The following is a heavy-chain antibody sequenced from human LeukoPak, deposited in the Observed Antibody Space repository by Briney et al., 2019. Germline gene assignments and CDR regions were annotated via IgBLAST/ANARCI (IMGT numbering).Heavy chain of an antibody. V-gene: IGHV4-59*01. J-gene: IGHJ4*02. D-gene: IGHD3-10*01. CDR3: ARDLYYYGSGSYHYFDY. CDR1: GGSISSYY. CDR2: IYYSGST. Sequence: SETLSLTCTVSGGSISSYYWSWIRQPPGKGLEWIGYIYYSGSTNYNPSLKSRVTISVDTSKNQFSLKLSSVTAADTAVYYCARDLYYYGSGSYHYFDYWGQGTLVTVSS.